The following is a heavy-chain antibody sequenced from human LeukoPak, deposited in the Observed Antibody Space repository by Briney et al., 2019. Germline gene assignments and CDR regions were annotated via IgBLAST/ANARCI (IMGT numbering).Heavy chain of an antibody. V-gene: IGHV4-59*01. Sequence: SETLSLTCTVSGGSISSYYWHWIRQPPGKGLELVGHFYHSGSINTNPSLKSRVTISIDTSKNQFSLKLSSVTAADTAVYYCARGGPIYCSGGSCYTNYYFDYWGQGTLVTVSS. J-gene: IGHJ4*02. CDR3: ARGGPIYCSGGSCYTNYYFDY. CDR1: GGSISSYY. CDR2: FYHSGSI. D-gene: IGHD2-15*01.